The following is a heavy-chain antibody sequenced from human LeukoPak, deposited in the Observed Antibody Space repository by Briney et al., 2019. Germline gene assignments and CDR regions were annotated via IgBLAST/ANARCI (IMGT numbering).Heavy chain of an antibody. D-gene: IGHD4-17*01. V-gene: IGHV3-66*01. J-gene: IGHJ4*02. CDR3: ARDRNGDWFDY. CDR1: GFTVSSNY. Sequence: GSLRLSCAASGFTVSSNYMSWVRQAPGKGLEWVSVIYSGGSTYYADSVKGRFTISRDNSKNTLCLQMNSLRAEDTAVYYCARDRNGDWFDYWGQGTLVTVSS. CDR2: IYSGGST.